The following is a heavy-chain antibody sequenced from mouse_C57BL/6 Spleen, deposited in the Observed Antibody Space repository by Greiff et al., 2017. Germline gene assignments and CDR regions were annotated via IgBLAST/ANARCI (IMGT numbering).Heavy chain of an antibody. V-gene: IGHV1-64*01. CDR1: GYTFTSYW. J-gene: IGHJ3*01. Sequence: QVQLQQPGAELVKPGASVKLSCKASGYTFTSYWMHWVKQRPGQGLEWIGMIHPNSGSTNYNEKFKSKATLTVDKSSSTAYMQLSSLTSEDSAVYYCAKANWDVGQVAYWGQGTLVTVSA. CDR2: IHPNSGST. D-gene: IGHD4-1*01. CDR3: AKANWDVGQVAY.